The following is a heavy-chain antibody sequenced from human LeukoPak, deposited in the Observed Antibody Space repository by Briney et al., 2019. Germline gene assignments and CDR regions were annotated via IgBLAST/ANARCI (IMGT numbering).Heavy chain of an antibody. D-gene: IGHD3-10*01. CDR2: IYYSGST. CDR3: ARVVTMVGMDV. J-gene: IGHJ6*02. CDR1: GGSISSDGYY. V-gene: IGHV4-31*03. Sequence: PSETLSLTCTVSGGSISSDGYYWTWIRQHPGKGLEWIGYIYYSGSTYYNPSLKSRLFISAVTSENQFSLRLRSVTAADTAVYYCARVVTMVGMDVWGQVTTVTVSS.